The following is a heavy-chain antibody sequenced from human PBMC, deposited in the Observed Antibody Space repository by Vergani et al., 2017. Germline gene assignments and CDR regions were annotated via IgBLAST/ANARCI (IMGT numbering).Heavy chain of an antibody. V-gene: IGHV3-23*04. Sequence: EVQLVESGGGLVQPGGSLRLSCAASGFTFTSYGISWVRQAPGKGLEWVSGISASGCSTYYTDSVKGRFIISRDISKNTLYLQMSSLRADDTAVYYCAKDRPRDWETPLFLFDYWGQGTLVAVSS. J-gene: IGHJ4*02. D-gene: IGHD1-26*01. CDR3: AKDRPRDWETPLFLFDY. CDR1: GFTFTSYG. CDR2: ISASGCST.